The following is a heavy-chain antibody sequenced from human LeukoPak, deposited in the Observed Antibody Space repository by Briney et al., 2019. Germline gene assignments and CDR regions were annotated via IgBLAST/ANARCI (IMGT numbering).Heavy chain of an antibody. CDR1: GFTLSSYS. CDR3: ARDRPFSGYDLAYYYYGMDV. V-gene: IGHV3-21*01. CDR2: ISSRSSYI. J-gene: IGHJ6*02. D-gene: IGHD5-12*01. Sequence: GGSLRLSCAASGFTLSSYSMTWVPQAPGKGLEWVSSISSRSSYIYYAGSVKGRFTIARDNAKNSLYLQMNSLRAEDTAVYYCARDRPFSGYDLAYYYYGMDVWGQGTTVTVSS.